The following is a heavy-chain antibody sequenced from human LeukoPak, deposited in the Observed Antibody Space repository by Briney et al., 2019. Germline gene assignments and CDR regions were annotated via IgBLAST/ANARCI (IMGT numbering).Heavy chain of an antibody. CDR1: GFIFSSYA. V-gene: IGHV3-23*01. Sequence: PGGSLRLSCAASGFIFSSYAMSWVRQAPGKGLEWVSAISGSGGSTYYADSVKGRFTISRDNSKNTPYLQMNSLRAEDTAVYYCAAPRLPADPIDYWGQGTLVTVSS. CDR2: ISGSGGST. D-gene: IGHD2-2*01. CDR3: AAPRLPADPIDY. J-gene: IGHJ4*02.